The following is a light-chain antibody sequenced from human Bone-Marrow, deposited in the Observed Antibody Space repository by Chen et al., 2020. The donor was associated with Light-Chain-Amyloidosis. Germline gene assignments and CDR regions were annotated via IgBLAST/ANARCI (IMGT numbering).Light chain of an antibody. CDR2: DAS. CDR1: QTISTH. J-gene: IGKJ4*01. V-gene: IGKV3-11*01. Sequence: EVVLTQSPATLSLSPWERATLSCRASQTISTHLVWYQQKPGQVPRLLIYDASTRATGIPARFSGSGSGTDFTLSISSLEAEDFAVYYCQHRGGWPPLSFGGGTKIEIK. CDR3: QHRGGWPPLS.